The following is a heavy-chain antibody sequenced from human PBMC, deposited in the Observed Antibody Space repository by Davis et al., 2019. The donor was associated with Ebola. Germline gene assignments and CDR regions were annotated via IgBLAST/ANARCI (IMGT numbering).Heavy chain of an antibody. CDR3: ARGGITMVVVPRDYYYGMDV. D-gene: IGHD3-22*01. V-gene: IGHV1-2*06. CDR2: INPNSGGT. Sequence: AASVKVSCKASGYTFTGYYMHWVRQAPGQGLEWMGRINPNSGGTNYAQKLQGRVTMTTDTSTSTAYMELRSLRSDDTAVYYCARGGITMVVVPRDYYYGMDVWGQGTTVTVSS. J-gene: IGHJ6*02. CDR1: GYTFTGYY.